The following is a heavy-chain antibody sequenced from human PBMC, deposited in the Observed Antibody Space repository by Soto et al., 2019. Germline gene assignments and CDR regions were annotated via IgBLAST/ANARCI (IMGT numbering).Heavy chain of an antibody. D-gene: IGHD6-19*01. CDR1: GDSVSSNSAA. J-gene: IGHJ3*02. Sequence: PSQTLSLTCAISGDSVSSNSAAWNWIRQSPSRGLKWLGRTYYRSKWYNDYAVSVKSRITINPDTSKNQFSLQLNSVTPEDTAVYYCAREGRYSSGWDDAFDIWGQGTMVTVSS. CDR3: AREGRYSSGWDDAFDI. V-gene: IGHV6-1*01. CDR2: TYYRSKWYN.